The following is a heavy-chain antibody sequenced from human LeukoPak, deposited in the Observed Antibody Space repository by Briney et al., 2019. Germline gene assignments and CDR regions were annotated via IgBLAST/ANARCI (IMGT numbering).Heavy chain of an antibody. CDR3: ARHSIKGIWFGEPEPAFDI. CDR2: IHYSGST. CDR1: GGSISSYY. V-gene: IGHV4-59*08. J-gene: IGHJ3*02. D-gene: IGHD3-10*01. Sequence: SETLSLTCTVSGGSISSYYWSWIRQPPGKGLEWIGYIHYSGSTNYNPSFKSRVTISVDTSKNQFSLKLSSVTAADTAVYYCARHSIKGIWFGEPEPAFDIWVQGTMVTVSS.